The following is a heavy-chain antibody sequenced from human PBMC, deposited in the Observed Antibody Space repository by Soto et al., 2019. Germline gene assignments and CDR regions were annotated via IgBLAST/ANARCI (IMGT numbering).Heavy chain of an antibody. CDR2: IYWDDDT. CDR3: VRFWSGCFVQRHRAAFDL. CDR1: GFSLTTSGVG. J-gene: IGHJ3*01. D-gene: IGHD3-3*01. Sequence: QITLKESGPPLVRPTQTLTLACSFSGFSLTTSGVGVGWIRQPPGKALEFLALIYWDDDTRYRPSLRTRLTITKDTSKNLIVLTMPNVDPVDTATDDCVRFWSGCFVQRHRAAFDLWGQGTMVTVSS. V-gene: IGHV2-5*02.